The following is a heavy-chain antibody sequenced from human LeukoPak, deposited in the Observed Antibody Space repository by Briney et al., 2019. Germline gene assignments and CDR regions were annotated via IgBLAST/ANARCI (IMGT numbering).Heavy chain of an antibody. Sequence: SETLSLTCAVYGGSFSGYYWSRIRQPPGKGLEWIGEINHSRSTNYNPSLKSRVTISVDTSKNQFSLKLSSVTAADTAVYYCARALTPLDIVVVPAASPGGMDVWGQGTTVTVSS. D-gene: IGHD2-2*01. CDR3: ARALTPLDIVVVPAASPGGMDV. J-gene: IGHJ6*02. CDR2: INHSRST. CDR1: GGSFSGYY. V-gene: IGHV4-34*01.